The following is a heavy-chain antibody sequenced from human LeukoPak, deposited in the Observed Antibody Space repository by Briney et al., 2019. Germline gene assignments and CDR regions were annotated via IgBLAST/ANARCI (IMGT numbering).Heavy chain of an antibody. Sequence: GGSLRLSCAASGFTFSSYAMSWDRQAPGKGLEWVSAISGSGGSTYYADSVKGRFTISRDNSKNTLYLQMNSLRAEDTAVYYCAKGYDFWSGYSVTAFDYWGQGTLVTVSS. D-gene: IGHD3-3*01. CDR1: GFTFSSYA. CDR3: AKGYDFWSGYSVTAFDY. V-gene: IGHV3-23*01. CDR2: ISGSGGST. J-gene: IGHJ4*02.